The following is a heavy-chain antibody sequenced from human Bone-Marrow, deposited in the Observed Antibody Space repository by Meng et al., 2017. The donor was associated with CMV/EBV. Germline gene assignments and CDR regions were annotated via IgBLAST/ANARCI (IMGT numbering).Heavy chain of an antibody. Sequence: GESLKISCAASGFTFSDYYMSWIRQAPGKGLEWVSYISSSGSTIYYADSVKGRFTISRDNAKNSLYLQMNSLRAEDTAVYYCAREGSEMANDYWGQGTLVPVSS. CDR2: ISSSGSTI. D-gene: IGHD5-24*01. J-gene: IGHJ4*02. CDR1: GFTFSDYY. CDR3: AREGSEMANDY. V-gene: IGHV3-11*01.